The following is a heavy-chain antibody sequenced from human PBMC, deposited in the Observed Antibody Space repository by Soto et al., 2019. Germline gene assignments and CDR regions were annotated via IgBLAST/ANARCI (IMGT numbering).Heavy chain of an antibody. Sequence: GGSLRLSCAASGFTFSSYAMSWVRQAPGKGLEWVSDTSGSGGSTYYADSVKGRFTISRDNSKNMVYLQMNSLRAEDTAVYYCAKSELHSSGWYCGYFDYWGQGTLLTVSS. V-gene: IGHV3-23*01. CDR1: GFTFSSYA. CDR3: AKSELHSSGWYCGYFDY. D-gene: IGHD6-19*01. J-gene: IGHJ4*02. CDR2: TSGSGGST.